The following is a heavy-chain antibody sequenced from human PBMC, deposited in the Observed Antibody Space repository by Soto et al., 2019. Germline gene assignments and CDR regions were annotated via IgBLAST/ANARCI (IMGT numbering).Heavy chain of an antibody. V-gene: IGHV3-74*01. J-gene: IGHJ4*02. CDR1: GFTFSNDW. CDR2: INSDGSTT. D-gene: IGHD6-19*01. CDR3: ARLPGYSTGWTPFDF. Sequence: PGGSLRLSCAASGFTFSNDWMHWVRQAPGKGLVWVSRINSDGSTTSHADSVKGRFTISRDNAKNTLYLQMNSLRAEDTAVYYCARLPGYSTGWTPFDFWGQGTQVTVSS.